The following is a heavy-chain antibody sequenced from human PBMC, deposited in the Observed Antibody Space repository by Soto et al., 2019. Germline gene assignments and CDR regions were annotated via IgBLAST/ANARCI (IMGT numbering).Heavy chain of an antibody. CDR1: GFTFSDYY. D-gene: IGHD6-13*01. CDR2: ISSSTSHT. J-gene: IGHJ4*02. Sequence: QVQLVESGGGLVKPGGSLRLSCAVSGFTFSDYYMTWIRQATGKGLEWVSSISSSTSHTNYADSVQGRFTLSKDNAKNSLFLQMNSLRAEDTAVYYCARGRGAAADYFDFWGQGTLVTVSS. CDR3: ARGRGAAADYFDF. V-gene: IGHV3-11*05.